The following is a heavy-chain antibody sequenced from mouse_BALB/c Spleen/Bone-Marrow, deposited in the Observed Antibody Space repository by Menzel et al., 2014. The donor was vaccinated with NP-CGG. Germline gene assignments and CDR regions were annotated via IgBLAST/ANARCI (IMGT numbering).Heavy chain of an antibody. V-gene: IGHV4-1*02. J-gene: IGHJ1*01. CDR2: INPDSSTI. Sequence: EVKLMESGGGLVHPGGSLKLSCAASGFDFSSYWMSWVRQAPGKGLEWIGEINPDSSTINYTPSLKDKFIISRDNAKNTLYLQMSKVISEDTALDYCARLNYYGNLFVWGAGTTVTVSS. CDR1: GFDFSSYW. D-gene: IGHD1-1*01. CDR3: ARLNYYGNLFV.